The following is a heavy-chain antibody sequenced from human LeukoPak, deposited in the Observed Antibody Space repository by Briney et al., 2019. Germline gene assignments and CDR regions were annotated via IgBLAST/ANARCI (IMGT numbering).Heavy chain of an antibody. CDR1: GGSFSGYY. CDR3: ARGYSSLDY. V-gene: IGHV4-34*01. J-gene: IGHJ4*02. D-gene: IGHD6-13*01. CDR2: INHSGST. Sequence: PSETLSLTCAVYGGSFSGYYWSWIRQPPGKGLEWIGEINHSGSTNYNPSLKSRVTISVDTSKNQLSLKLSSVTAADTAVYYCARGYSSLDYWGQGTLVTVSS.